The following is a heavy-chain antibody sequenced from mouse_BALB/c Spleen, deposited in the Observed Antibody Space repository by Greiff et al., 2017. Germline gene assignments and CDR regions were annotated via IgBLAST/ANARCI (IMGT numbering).Heavy chain of an antibody. D-gene: IGHD1-2*01. CDR1: GYTFTSYW. Sequence: VHLVESGAELARPGASVKLSCKASGYTFTSYWMQWVKQRPGQGLEWIGAIYPGDGDTRYTQKFKGKATLTADKSSSTAYMQLSSLASEDSAVYYCARWDSTAGYWGQGTTLTVSS. CDR2: IYPGDGDT. J-gene: IGHJ2*01. CDR3: ARWDSTAGY. V-gene: IGHV1-87*01.